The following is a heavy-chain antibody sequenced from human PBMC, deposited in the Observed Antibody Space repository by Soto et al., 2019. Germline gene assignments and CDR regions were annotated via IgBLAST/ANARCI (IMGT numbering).Heavy chain of an antibody. CDR3: AKGSALYGMDV. D-gene: IGHD3-10*01. Sequence: KSGGSLRLSCAASGFTFSSYSMNWVRQAPGKGLEWVSSISSSSSYIYYADSVKGRFTISRDNAKNSLYLQMNSLRAEDTAVYYCAKGSALYGMDVWGQGTTVTVSS. CDR2: ISSSSSYI. CDR1: GFTFSSYS. V-gene: IGHV3-21*01. J-gene: IGHJ6*02.